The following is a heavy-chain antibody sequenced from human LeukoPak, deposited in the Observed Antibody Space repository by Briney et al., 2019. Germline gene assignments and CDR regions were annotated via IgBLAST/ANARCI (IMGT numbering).Heavy chain of an antibody. CDR1: GFTVSSNY. D-gene: IGHD6-13*01. CDR2: IYSGGYT. V-gene: IGHV3-53*01. CDR3: ARTAAGTFFDY. J-gene: IGHJ4*02. Sequence: GGSLTLSCAVSGFTVSSNYMSWVRQAPGKGMEWVSIIYSGGYTFYADSVKGRFTISRDNSKNTLYLQMNSLRAEDTAVYYCARTAAGTFFDYWGQGTLVTVSS.